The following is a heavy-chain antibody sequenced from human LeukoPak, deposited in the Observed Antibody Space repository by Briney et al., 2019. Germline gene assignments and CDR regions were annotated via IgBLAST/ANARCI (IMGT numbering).Heavy chain of an antibody. CDR2: IYYSGST. D-gene: IGHD5-18*01. CDR3: ARQVYNYGHLPYYFDY. V-gene: IGHV4-39*01. Sequence: SETLSLTCTASGGSISSRSYYWGWMRPPPGEGLVWIGNIYYSGSTYSNASLKRLVTISVDTFENQLSLKLKSVTAADTAVYYCARQVYNYGHLPYYFDYWGQGTLVTVSS. J-gene: IGHJ4*02. CDR1: GGSISSRSYY.